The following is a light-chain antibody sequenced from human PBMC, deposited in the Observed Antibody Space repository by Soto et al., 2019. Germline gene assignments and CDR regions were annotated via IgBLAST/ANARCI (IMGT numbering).Light chain of an antibody. V-gene: IGKV4-1*01. Sequence: DIVVTQSPDSVAVSLGERAPIDGQSSESLWFSSNNKNYFALSQQKPGQPPRLLISWASTRESGVPDRVSGSGSGKDFTLTINSVQPAHVAVYYCPQYDGTSPFGQRTRVEI. CDR2: WAS. J-gene: IGKJ1*01. CDR1: ESLWFSSNNKNY. CDR3: PQYDGTSP.